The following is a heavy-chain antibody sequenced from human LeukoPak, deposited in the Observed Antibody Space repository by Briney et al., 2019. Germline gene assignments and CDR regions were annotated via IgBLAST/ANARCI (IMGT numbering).Heavy chain of an antibody. D-gene: IGHD3-22*01. Sequence: GGSLRLSCAASGFIFSNYWMSWVRQAPGKGLVWVSRIKSDGSTNYADSVKGRFTISRDNAKNTVSLQMNSLRAEDTGVYYCARAPSEIGGYYPEYFRHWGQGTLVTVSS. CDR1: GFIFSNYW. J-gene: IGHJ1*01. CDR2: IKSDGST. CDR3: ARAPSEIGGYYPEYFRH. V-gene: IGHV3-74*01.